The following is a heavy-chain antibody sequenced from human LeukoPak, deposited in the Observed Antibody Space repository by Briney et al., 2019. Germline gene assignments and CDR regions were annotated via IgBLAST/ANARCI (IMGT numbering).Heavy chain of an antibody. Sequence: SGGSLRLSCAGSGFTFSSYWMTWVRQAPGKGLEWVSAISGSGGSTYYADSVKGRFTISRDNSKNTLYLQMNSLRAEDTAVYYCAKGVVVVAAVDYWGQGTLVTVSS. V-gene: IGHV3-23*01. CDR3: AKGVVVVAAVDY. CDR2: ISGSGGST. D-gene: IGHD2-15*01. CDR1: GFTFSSYW. J-gene: IGHJ4*02.